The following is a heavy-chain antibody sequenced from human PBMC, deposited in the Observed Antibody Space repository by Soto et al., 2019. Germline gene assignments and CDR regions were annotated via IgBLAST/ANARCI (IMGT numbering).Heavy chain of an antibody. Sequence: LSLTCTVSGGSINTINNYWSWIRQPPGKGLEWIGFISYSGSTYYNPSLMSRLTMSLDTSTNRFSLKLTSVTAADTAVYYCAREEAARIERWFDPWGQGTLVTVSS. CDR3: AREEAARIERWFDP. CDR2: ISYSGST. D-gene: IGHD6-6*01. V-gene: IGHV4-30-4*01. CDR1: GGSINTINNY. J-gene: IGHJ5*02.